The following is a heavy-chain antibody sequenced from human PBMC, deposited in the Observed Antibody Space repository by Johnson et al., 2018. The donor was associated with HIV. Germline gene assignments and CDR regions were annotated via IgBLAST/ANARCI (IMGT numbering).Heavy chain of an antibody. D-gene: IGHD3-22*01. V-gene: IGHV3-23*04. J-gene: IGHJ3*02. CDR3: AKDLYYDGSGAGAFDI. CDR1: GFTFSSYA. CDR2: ISGSGGST. Sequence: EQLVESGGGLVQPGGSLRLSCAASGFTFSSYAMSWVRQAPGKGLEWVSAISGSGGSTYYADSVKGRFTISRDNSKNTLYLQMNSLRAEDTAVDYCAKDLYYDGSGAGAFDIWGQGTMVTVSS.